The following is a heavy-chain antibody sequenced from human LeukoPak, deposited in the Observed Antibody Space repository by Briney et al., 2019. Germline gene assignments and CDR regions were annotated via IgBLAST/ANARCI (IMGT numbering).Heavy chain of an antibody. J-gene: IGHJ4*02. CDR1: GFTFNNYG. V-gene: IGHV3-30*02. Sequence: GGSLRLSCAASGFTFNNYGMHWVRQAPGQGLEGVAFIRYNGNNQYYADSVKGRFTISRDNSKNTLYLQMNSLRAEDTAVYYCAKDQFSSSWYQIDYWGQGTRVTVSS. CDR3: AKDQFSSSWYQIDY. D-gene: IGHD6-13*01. CDR2: IRYNGNNQ.